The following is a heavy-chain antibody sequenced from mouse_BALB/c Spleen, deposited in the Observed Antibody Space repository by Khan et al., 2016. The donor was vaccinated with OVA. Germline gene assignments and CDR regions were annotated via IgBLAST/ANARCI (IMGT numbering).Heavy chain of an antibody. D-gene: IGHD2-1*01. CDR1: GFNIKDYY. CDR2: IDPENDNT. Sequence: IQLVQSGAELVRPGALVKLSCKASGFNIKDYYMPWLKQRPEQGLEWIGWIDPENDNTIYDPKFQGKASITADTSSNPAYLQLSSLTSEDTAVYDCARRGYGNYWFAYWGQGTLVTVSA. J-gene: IGHJ3*01. V-gene: IGHV14-1*02. CDR3: ARRGYGNYWFAY.